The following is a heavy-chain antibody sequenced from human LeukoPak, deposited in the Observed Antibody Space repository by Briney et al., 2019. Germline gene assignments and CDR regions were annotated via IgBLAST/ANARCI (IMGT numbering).Heavy chain of an antibody. CDR2: ISYDGSKK. Sequence: GGSLTLSCAPSGFTFSSYAMHWARQAPGKGREWGAYISYDGSKKYYADPVKGRFTISRDNSKNTLYLQMNSLRAEDTAVYYCARSSSYRGPKGAFDIWGQGTMVTASS. CDR3: ARSSSYRGPKGAFDI. D-gene: IGHD3-10*01. CDR1: GFTFSSYA. V-gene: IGHV3-30*04. J-gene: IGHJ3*02.